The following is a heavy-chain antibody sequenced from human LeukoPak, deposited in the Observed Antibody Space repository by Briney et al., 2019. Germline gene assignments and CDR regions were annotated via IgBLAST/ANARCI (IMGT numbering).Heavy chain of an antibody. CDR1: GFTFDDYA. Sequence: GGSLRLSCAVSGFTFDDYAMHWVRQVPGKGLEWVSGINWNSDSIGYADSVKGRFTTSRDNAKNSLYLQMNSLRAEDTAFYYCAINGGGDSGYGNFDYWGQGTLVAVSS. D-gene: IGHD5-12*01. CDR3: AINGGGDSGYGNFDY. V-gene: IGHV3-9*01. CDR2: INWNSDSI. J-gene: IGHJ4*02.